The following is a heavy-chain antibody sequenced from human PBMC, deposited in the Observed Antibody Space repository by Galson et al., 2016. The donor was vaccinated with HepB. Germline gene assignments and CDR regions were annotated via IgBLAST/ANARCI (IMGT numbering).Heavy chain of an antibody. V-gene: IGHV3-74*01. CDR1: GFPFSKYW. CDR3: TRVHREGIAAAGFQI. J-gene: IGHJ4*02. Sequence: SLRLSCAASGFPFSKYWMHWVRQAPGKGLVWVSRINTDGSSTTYADSVKGRFTISRDNAKTTLYLQMNSLRAEDTALYYCTRVHREGIAAAGFQIWGQGTLVTVSS. D-gene: IGHD6-13*01. CDR2: INTDGSST.